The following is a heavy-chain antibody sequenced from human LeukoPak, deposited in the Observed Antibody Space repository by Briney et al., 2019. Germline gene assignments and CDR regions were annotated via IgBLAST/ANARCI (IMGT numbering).Heavy chain of an antibody. J-gene: IGHJ4*02. CDR1: GGSFSGYY. Sequence: PSETLSLTCAVYGGSFSGYYWSWIRQPPGKGLEWIGEINHSGSTNYNPSLKSRVTISVDTSKNQFSLKLSSVTAADTAVYYCARASSSWRFDYWGQGTLVTVSS. CDR3: ARASSSWRFDY. V-gene: IGHV4-34*01. D-gene: IGHD6-13*01. CDR2: INHSGST.